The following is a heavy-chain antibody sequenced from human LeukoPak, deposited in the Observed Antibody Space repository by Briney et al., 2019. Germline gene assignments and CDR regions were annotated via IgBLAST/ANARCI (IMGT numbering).Heavy chain of an antibody. Sequence: GGSLRLSCAASGFTVSDIYMSWVRQAPGKGLEWVSLLYSGGGTNYADSVKGRFTISRDNSKNTLYLQMNSLRAEDTAVYYCARGITMVRGVHYYYYYGMDVWGQGTTVTVSS. CDR2: LYSGGGT. J-gene: IGHJ6*02. V-gene: IGHV3-66*02. CDR1: GFTVSDIY. CDR3: ARGITMVRGVHYYYYYGMDV. D-gene: IGHD3-10*01.